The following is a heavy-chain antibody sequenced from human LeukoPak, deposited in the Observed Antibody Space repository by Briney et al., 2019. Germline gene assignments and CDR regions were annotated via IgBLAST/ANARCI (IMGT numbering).Heavy chain of an antibody. CDR2: ILSGGDVF. Sequence: GRSLTLSCAASGFSFSSFAMMWVRQAQGMGLELISAILSGGDVFFYGDSVRGRFTISRDDSTNTLFLQVNNLRADDSAVYYCARDTNGSFVGAFEMWGPGTTVSVSS. J-gene: IGHJ3*02. D-gene: IGHD1-26*01. V-gene: IGHV3-23*01. CDR1: GFSFSSFA. CDR3: ARDTNGSFVGAFEM.